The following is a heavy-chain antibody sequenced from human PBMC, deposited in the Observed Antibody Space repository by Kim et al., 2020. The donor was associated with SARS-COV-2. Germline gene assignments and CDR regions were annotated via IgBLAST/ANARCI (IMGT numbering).Heavy chain of an antibody. CDR3: ARRNYGDYYYYGMEV. V-gene: IGHV5-10-1*01. D-gene: IGHD4-17*01. Sequence: GESLKISCKXSGYSFTSYWISWVRQMPGKGLEWMGRIDPSDSYTNYSPSFQGHVTISADKSISTAYLQWSSLKASDTAMYYCARRNYGDYYYYGMEVWGQGTTVTVSS. CDR1: GYSFTSYW. J-gene: IGHJ6*02. CDR2: IDPSDSYT.